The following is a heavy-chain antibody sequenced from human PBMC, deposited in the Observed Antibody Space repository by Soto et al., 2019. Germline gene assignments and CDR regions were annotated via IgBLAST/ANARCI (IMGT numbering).Heavy chain of an antibody. Sequence: QVQLVQSGADVKNPGASVKVSCKPSGYTFTGYYIHWVRQAPGQGLEWLGWINPSSGGTNFAQKFQGRGTKTRDTSVSTAYMELFRRTSDDTAVYYCARDHGDCSGGTCRASYFDFWGQGTQVTVSS. V-gene: IGHV1-2*02. CDR1: GYTFTGYY. CDR3: ARDHGDCSGGTCRASYFDF. D-gene: IGHD2-15*01. CDR2: INPSSGGT. J-gene: IGHJ4*02.